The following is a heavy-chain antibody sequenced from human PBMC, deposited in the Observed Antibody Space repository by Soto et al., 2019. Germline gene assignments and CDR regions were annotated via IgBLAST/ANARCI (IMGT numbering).Heavy chain of an antibody. D-gene: IGHD2-2*01. V-gene: IGHV4-59*12. CDR2: IYYSGST. Sequence: LSLTCTVSGGSISSYYWSWIRQPPGKGLEWIGYIYYSGSTNYNLSLKSRVTISVDTSKNSLYLQMNSLRAEDTVVYYCARVPYCDRTGCYSYFDLWGQGALVTVSS. CDR1: GGSISSYY. J-gene: IGHJ4*02. CDR3: ARVPYCDRTGCYSYFDL.